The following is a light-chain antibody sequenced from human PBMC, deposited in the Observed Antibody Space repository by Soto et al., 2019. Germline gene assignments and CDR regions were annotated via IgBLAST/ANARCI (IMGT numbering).Light chain of an antibody. Sequence: QSLLTQSPSASGAPRQRGTISFSGSRSNIGSNTVNWYHQLPGTAPKLLIYSDNQRPSGVPDRFSGSKSGTSASLAISGLQSEDEADYYCAAWDDSLNGYVFASGTKVTVL. V-gene: IGLV1-44*01. CDR2: SDN. CDR3: AAWDDSLNGYV. CDR1: RSNIGSNT. J-gene: IGLJ1*01.